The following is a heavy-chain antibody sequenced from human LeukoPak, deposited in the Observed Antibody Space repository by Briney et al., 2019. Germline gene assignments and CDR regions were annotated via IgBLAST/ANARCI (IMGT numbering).Heavy chain of an antibody. J-gene: IGHJ6*02. Sequence: GGSLRLSCAASGFTFSSYWMSWVRQAPGKGMEWVANIKQDGSEKYYVDSVKGRFTISRDNAKNSLYLQMNSLRAEDTAVYYCARDQEVGDMDVWGQGTTVTVSS. D-gene: IGHD1-26*01. V-gene: IGHV3-7*01. CDR3: ARDQEVGDMDV. CDR1: GFTFSSYW. CDR2: IKQDGSEK.